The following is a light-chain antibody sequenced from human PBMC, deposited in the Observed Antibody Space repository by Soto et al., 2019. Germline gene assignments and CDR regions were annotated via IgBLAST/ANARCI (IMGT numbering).Light chain of an antibody. CDR1: SSNIGAGYD. J-gene: IGLJ3*02. V-gene: IGLV1-40*01. CDR3: QSYDSSLSGLRVV. Sequence: QSVLTQPPSVSGAPGQRVTISCTGSSSNIGAGYDVHWYQQLPGTAPKVLIYGNTNRPSGVPDRFSGSKSGTSASLAITGLQAEDEADYYCQSYDSSLSGLRVVFGGGTKVTVL. CDR2: GNT.